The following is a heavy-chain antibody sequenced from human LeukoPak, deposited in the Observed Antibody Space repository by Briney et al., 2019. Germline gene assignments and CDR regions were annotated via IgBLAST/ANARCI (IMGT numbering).Heavy chain of an antibody. Sequence: PSETLSLTCTVSGGSISSSSYYWGWIRQPPGKGLEWIGSIYYSGSTYYNPSLKSRVTISVDTSKNQFSLKLSSVTAADTAVYYCARMTYGAPDYWGQGTLVTVSS. D-gene: IGHD4-17*01. CDR3: ARMTYGAPDY. CDR2: IYYSGST. J-gene: IGHJ4*02. CDR1: GGSISSSSYY. V-gene: IGHV4-39*07.